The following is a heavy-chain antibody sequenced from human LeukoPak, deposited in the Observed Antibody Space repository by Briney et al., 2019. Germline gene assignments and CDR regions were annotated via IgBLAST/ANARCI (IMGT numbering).Heavy chain of an antibody. CDR2: ISSTSSYI. CDR3: ARGYSYGHDY. D-gene: IGHD5-18*01. Sequence: PGGSLRLSCAASGFTFSNAWMSWVRQAPGKGLEWVSSISSTSSYIYYADSVKGRFTISRDNTKNSLYLQMNSLRAEDTAVYYCARGYSYGHDYWGLGTLVTVSS. J-gene: IGHJ4*02. V-gene: IGHV3-21*01. CDR1: GFTFSNAW.